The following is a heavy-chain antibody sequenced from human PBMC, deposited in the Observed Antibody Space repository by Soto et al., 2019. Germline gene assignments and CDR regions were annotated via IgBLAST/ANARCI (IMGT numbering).Heavy chain of an antibody. V-gene: IGHV3-23*01. Sequence: GGSLRLSCAASGFTFSSYAMSWVRQAPGKGLEWVSAMSGSGGSTYYADSVKGRFTISRDNSKSTLHLQMNSLRAEDTAVYYCAKEAQGYDFWSGYYNGTFGYFQHWGQGTLVTVSS. CDR3: AKEAQGYDFWSGYYNGTFGYFQH. CDR1: GFTFSSYA. J-gene: IGHJ1*01. D-gene: IGHD3-3*01. CDR2: MSGSGGST.